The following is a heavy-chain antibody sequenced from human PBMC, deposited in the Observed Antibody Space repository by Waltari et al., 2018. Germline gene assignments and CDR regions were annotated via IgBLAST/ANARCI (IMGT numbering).Heavy chain of an antibody. J-gene: IGHJ6*02. Sequence: QVQLVESGGGVVQPGRSLRLSCAASGFTFSSYGMHWVRQAPGKGLEWVAVIWYDGSNKYDADSVKGRFTISRDNSKNTLYLQMNSLRAEDTAVYYCARALLRGAYYYYYGMDVWGQGTTVTVSS. CDR2: IWYDGSNK. CDR1: GFTFSSYG. V-gene: IGHV3-33*01. CDR3: ARALLRGAYYYYYGMDV.